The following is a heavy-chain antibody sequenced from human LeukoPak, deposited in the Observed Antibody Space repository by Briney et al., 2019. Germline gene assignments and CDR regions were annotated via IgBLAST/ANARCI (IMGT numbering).Heavy chain of an antibody. CDR2: INHSGST. Sequence: SKTLSLTCAVYGGSFSGYYWSWIRQPPGKGLEWIGEINHSGSTNYNPSLKSRVTISVDTSKNQFSLKLSSVTAADTAVYYCANYDSSGSIDYWGQGTLVTVSS. CDR3: ANYDSSGSIDY. J-gene: IGHJ4*02. D-gene: IGHD3-22*01. V-gene: IGHV4-34*01. CDR1: GGSFSGYY.